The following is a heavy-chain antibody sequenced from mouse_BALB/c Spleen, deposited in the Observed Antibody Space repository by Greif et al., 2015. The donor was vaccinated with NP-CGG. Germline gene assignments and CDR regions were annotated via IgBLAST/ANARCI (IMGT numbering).Heavy chain of an antibody. V-gene: IGHV1-69*02. CDR2: IDPSDSYT. CDR1: GYTFTSYW. J-gene: IGHJ3*01. CDR3: ARGLYDGYYVGFAY. Sequence: QVQLKQSGAELVKPGASVKLSCKASGYTFTSYWMHWVKQRPGQGLEWIGEIDPSDSYTNYNQKFEGKATLTVDKSSSTAYMQLSSLTSEDSAVYYCARGLYDGYYVGFAYWGQGTLVTVSA. D-gene: IGHD2-3*01.